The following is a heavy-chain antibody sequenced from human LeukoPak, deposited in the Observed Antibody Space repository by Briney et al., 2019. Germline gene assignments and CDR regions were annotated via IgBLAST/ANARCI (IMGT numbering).Heavy chain of an antibody. D-gene: IGHD5-12*01. CDR2: IYYNAVT. Sequence: SEPLSLTCTVSGDSLSNINHHGGWSRQPPGKGLEWIGTIYYNAVTYYISSLKSRVTISLDTSKNQFSLKLTSVTAADTAVYYCARHRPSWGAKIGFVMDVWGQGTTVTVSS. CDR1: GDSLSNINHH. J-gene: IGHJ6*02. V-gene: IGHV4-39*01. CDR3: ARHRPSWGAKIGFVMDV.